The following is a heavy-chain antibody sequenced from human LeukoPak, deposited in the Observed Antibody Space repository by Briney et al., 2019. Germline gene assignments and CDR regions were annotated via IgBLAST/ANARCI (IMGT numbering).Heavy chain of an antibody. V-gene: IGHV3-30*02. J-gene: IGHJ4*02. Sequence: GGSLRLYCAASGFTFSSYGMHWVRQAPGKGLEWVAFIRDDGSNKYYADSVKGRFTISRDNSRNTLYLQMNSLRAEDTAVYYCAKGRGWYFDYWGQGTLVTVSS. CDR2: IRDDGSNK. CDR3: AKGRGWYFDY. D-gene: IGHD6-19*01. CDR1: GFTFSSYG.